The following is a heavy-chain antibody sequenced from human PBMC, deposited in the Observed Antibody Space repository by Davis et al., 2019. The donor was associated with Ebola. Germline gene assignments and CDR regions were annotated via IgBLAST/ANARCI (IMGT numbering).Heavy chain of an antibody. Sequence: GGSLRLSCAASGFTFSSYAMHWVRQAPGKGLEWVAVISYDGSNKYYADSVKGRFTISRDNSKNTLYLQMNSLRAEDTAVYYCAREEWLGSYYYGMDVWGKGTTVTVYS. CDR1: GFTFSSYA. CDR3: AREEWLGSYYYGMDV. J-gene: IGHJ6*04. V-gene: IGHV3-30-3*01. D-gene: IGHD6-19*01. CDR2: ISYDGSNK.